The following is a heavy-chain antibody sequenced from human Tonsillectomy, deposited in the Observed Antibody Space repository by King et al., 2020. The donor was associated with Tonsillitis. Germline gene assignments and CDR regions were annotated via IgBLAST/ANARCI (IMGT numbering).Heavy chain of an antibody. Sequence: ITLKESGPTLVKPTQTLTLTCTFSGFSLSTSGVGVGWIRQPPGKALEWLALIYWNDDKRYSPSLKSRLTITKDTSKNQVVLTMTNMDPVDTATYYCAHSSGQAISYDFLRGYYIDWFDPLGQGTLVTVSS. D-gene: IGHD3-3*01. J-gene: IGHJ5*02. CDR2: IYWNDDK. CDR3: AHSSGQAISYDFLRGYYIDWFDP. CDR1: GFSLSTSGVG. V-gene: IGHV2-5*01.